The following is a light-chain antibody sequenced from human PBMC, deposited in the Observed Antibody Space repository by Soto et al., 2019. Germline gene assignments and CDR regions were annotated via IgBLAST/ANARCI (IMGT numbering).Light chain of an antibody. CDR1: QSISDT. J-gene: IGKJ5*01. CDR3: QQYGSSPIT. V-gene: IGKV3-20*01. Sequence: EIVMTQSPATLSVSRGGRAALSCRASQSISDTLAWYQQKPGRAPGLLIYDTSTRASGVPDRFSGSGSGTDFTLTISRLEPEDFAVYYCQQYGSSPITFGQGTRLEIK. CDR2: DTS.